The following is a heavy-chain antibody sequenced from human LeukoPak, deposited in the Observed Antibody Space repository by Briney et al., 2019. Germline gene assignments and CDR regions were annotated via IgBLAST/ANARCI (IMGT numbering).Heavy chain of an antibody. CDR1: GYTFTSYD. Sequence: ASVKVSCKASGYTFTSYDINWARQATGQGLEWMGWMNPNSGNTGYAQKFQGRVTMTRNTSISTAYMELSSLRSEDTAVYYCARGWGSTVTTSEDAFDIWGQGTMVTVSS. CDR3: ARGWGSTVTTSEDAFDI. V-gene: IGHV1-8*01. J-gene: IGHJ3*02. CDR2: MNPNSGNT. D-gene: IGHD4-17*01.